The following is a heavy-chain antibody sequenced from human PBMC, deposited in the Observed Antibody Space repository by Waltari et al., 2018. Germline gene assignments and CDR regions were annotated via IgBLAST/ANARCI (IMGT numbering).Heavy chain of an antibody. CDR3: ARSLYSSSWNDY. V-gene: IGHV4-38-2*02. D-gene: IGHD6-13*01. J-gene: IGHJ4*02. CDR1: GYPISSGYY. CDR2: IYHSGST. Sequence: QVQLQESGPGLVKPSEPLSLTCTVSGYPISSGYYSGWTRQPPGKGLEWIGSIYHSGSTYYNPSLKSRVTISVDTSKNQFSLKLSSVTAADTAVYYCARSLYSSSWNDYWGQGTLVTVSS.